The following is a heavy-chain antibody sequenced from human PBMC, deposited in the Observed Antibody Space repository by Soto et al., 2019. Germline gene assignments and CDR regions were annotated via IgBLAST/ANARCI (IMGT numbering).Heavy chain of an antibody. CDR1: GFTFSSYA. D-gene: IGHD1-1*01. Sequence: QVQLVESGGGVVQPGRSLRLSCAASGFTFSSYAMHWVRQAPGKGLEWVAVISYDGSNKYYADSVKGRFTISRDNSKNTLYLQTNSLRAEDTAVYYCARDRLRYNWNDCPYYYYGMDVWGQGTTVTVSS. CDR3: ARDRLRYNWNDCPYYYYGMDV. J-gene: IGHJ6*02. CDR2: ISYDGSNK. V-gene: IGHV3-30-3*01.